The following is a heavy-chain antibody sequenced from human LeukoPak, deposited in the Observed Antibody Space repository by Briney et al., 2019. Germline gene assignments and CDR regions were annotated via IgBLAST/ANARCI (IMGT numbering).Heavy chain of an antibody. CDR3: ARAPITSYSSSWYYFDY. J-gene: IGHJ4*02. Sequence: LTGGSLRLSCAASGCTFSSYAMNWVRQPPGKGLEYVSAISSNGGITYYANSDNGRFTISRDNSKNTLYLQMGSLRAEDMAVYYCARAPITSYSSSWYYFDYWGQGTLVTVSS. V-gene: IGHV3-64*01. D-gene: IGHD6-13*01. CDR2: ISSNGGIT. CDR1: GCTFSSYA.